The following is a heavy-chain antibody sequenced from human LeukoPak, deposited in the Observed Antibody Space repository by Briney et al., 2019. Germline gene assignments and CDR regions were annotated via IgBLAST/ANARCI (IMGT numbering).Heavy chain of an antibody. CDR2: IIPIFGTA. CDR1: GGTFSSYA. V-gene: IGHV1-69*13. Sequence: ASVKVSCKASGGTFSSYAISWVRQAPGQGLEWMGGIIPIFGTANYAQKFQGRVTITADESTSTAYMELSSLRSEDTAVYYCATEGDRYSSSSFDYWGQGTLVTVSS. J-gene: IGHJ4*02. CDR3: ATEGDRYSSSSFDY. D-gene: IGHD6-6*01.